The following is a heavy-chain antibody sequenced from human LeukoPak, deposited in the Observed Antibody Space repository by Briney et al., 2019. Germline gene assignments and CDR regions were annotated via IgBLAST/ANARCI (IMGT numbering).Heavy chain of an antibody. CDR2: IYYSGST. D-gene: IGHD5-24*01. CDR3: AREPDGYNPDY. CDR1: GGSISSSSYY. J-gene: IGHJ3*01. Sequence: SETLSLTCTVSGGSISSSSYYWGWIRQPPGKGLEWIGSIYYSGSTYYNPSLKSRVTISVDTSKNQFSLKLSSVTAADTAVYYCAREPDGYNPDYWGQGTMVTVSS. V-gene: IGHV4-39*07.